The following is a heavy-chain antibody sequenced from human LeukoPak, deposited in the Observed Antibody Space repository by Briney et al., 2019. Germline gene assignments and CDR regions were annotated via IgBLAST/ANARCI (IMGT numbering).Heavy chain of an antibody. CDR3: ARGSTYYYDSSGSRYAFDI. D-gene: IGHD3-22*01. CDR2: ISYDGSNK. Sequence: GGSLRLSCAASGFTFSSYAMHWVRQAPGKGLEWVAVISYDGSNKYYADSVKGRFTISRDNSKNTLYLQMNSLRAEDTAVYYCARGSTYYYDSSGSRYAFDIWGQGTMVTVSS. V-gene: IGHV3-30-3*01. CDR1: GFTFSSYA. J-gene: IGHJ3*02.